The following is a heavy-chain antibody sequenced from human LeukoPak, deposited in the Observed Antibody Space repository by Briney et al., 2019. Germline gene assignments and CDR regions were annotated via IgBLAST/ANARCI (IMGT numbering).Heavy chain of an antibody. V-gene: IGHV4-4*07. CDR1: GGSISSYY. Sequence: SETLSLTCTVSGGSISSYYWSWIRQPAGKGLEWIGRIYTSGSTNYNPSLKSRVTMSVDTSKNQFSLKLSSVTAADTAVYYCARSGVAAAGTSYYYYYMDVWGKGTTVTVSS. CDR3: ARSGVAAAGTSYYYYYMDV. D-gene: IGHD6-13*01. J-gene: IGHJ6*03. CDR2: IYTSGST.